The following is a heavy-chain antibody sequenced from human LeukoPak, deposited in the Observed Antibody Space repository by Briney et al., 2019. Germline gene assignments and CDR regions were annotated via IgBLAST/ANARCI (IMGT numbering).Heavy chain of an antibody. D-gene: IGHD2-15*01. CDR1: GFTFSSYA. CDR3: ARDHWYCSGGRCYSDYYFYGMDV. V-gene: IGHV3-64*01. J-gene: IGHJ6*02. CDR2: ISSNGGST. Sequence: GGSLRLSCAASGFTFSSYAMHWVRQAPGKGLEYVSAISSNGGSTYYANSVKGRFTISRDNSKNTLYLQMGSLRAEDMAVYYCARDHWYCSGGRCYSDYYFYGMDVWGQGTTVPSP.